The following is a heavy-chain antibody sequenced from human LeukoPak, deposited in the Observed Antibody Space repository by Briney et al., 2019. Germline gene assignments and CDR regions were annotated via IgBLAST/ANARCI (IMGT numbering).Heavy chain of an antibody. CDR2: ISYDGSNK. CDR1: GFTFSSYG. J-gene: IGHJ4*02. V-gene: IGHV3-30*03. CDR3: ARESSVGSDFDY. D-gene: IGHD1-26*01. Sequence: PGGSLRLSCAASGFTFSSYGMHWVRQAPGKGLEWVAVISYDGSNKYYADSVKGRFTISRDNSKNTLYLQMNSLRAEDTAVYYCARESSVGSDFDYWGQGTLVTVSS.